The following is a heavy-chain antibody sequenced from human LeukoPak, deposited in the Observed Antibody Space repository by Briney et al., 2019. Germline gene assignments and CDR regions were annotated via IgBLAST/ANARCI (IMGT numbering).Heavy chain of an antibody. CDR1: GFSVSNNY. CDR2: IYSGGST. Sequence: PGGPLRLSCAASGFSVSNNYMCWVRQAPGKGLEWVSVIYSGGSTFYADSVKGRFTISRDNSKNTLYLQMNSLRAEDTAVYYCASDSYSPEYFQHWGQGTLVTVSS. D-gene: IGHD2-15*01. CDR3: ASDSYSPEYFQH. J-gene: IGHJ1*01. V-gene: IGHV3-66*01.